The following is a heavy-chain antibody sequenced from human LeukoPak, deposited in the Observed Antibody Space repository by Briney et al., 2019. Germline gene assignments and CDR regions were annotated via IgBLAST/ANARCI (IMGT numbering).Heavy chain of an antibody. Sequence: SETLSLTCAVSGGSFSSSNGWSWVRQPPGKGPESIGEIYHSGSTNYNPSLKSRVTISVDKSKNQFSLKLSSVTAADTAVYYCATLVLWFGESKGAFDYWGQGTLVTVSS. V-gene: IGHV4-4*02. J-gene: IGHJ4*02. CDR3: ATLVLWFGESKGAFDY. CDR2: IYHSGST. D-gene: IGHD3-10*01. CDR1: GGSFSSSNG.